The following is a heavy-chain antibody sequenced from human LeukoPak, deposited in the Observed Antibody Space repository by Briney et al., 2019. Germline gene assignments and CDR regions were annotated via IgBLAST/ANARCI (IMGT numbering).Heavy chain of an antibody. D-gene: IGHD5-18*01. CDR1: GFTFSSYE. Sequence: GGSLRLSCAASGFTFSSYEMNWVRQAPGKGLEWVSYISSSGSTIYYADSVKGRFTISRDNAKNSLYLQMNSLRAEDTAVYYCARSRYSYGFGGKFDPWGQGTLVTVSS. CDR2: ISSSGSTI. J-gene: IGHJ5*02. CDR3: ARSRYSYGFGGKFDP. V-gene: IGHV3-48*03.